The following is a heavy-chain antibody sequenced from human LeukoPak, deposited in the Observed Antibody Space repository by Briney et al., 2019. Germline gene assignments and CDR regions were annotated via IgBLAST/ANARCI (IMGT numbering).Heavy chain of an antibody. V-gene: IGHV3-21*01. CDR3: AREGYYYDSSGYIPPYYFDY. Sequence: PGGSLRLSCAASGFTFSSYSMNWVRQAPGKGLEWVSSISSSSSYIYYADSVKGRFTISRDNAKNSLYLQSNSLRAEDTAVYYCAREGYYYDSSGYIPPYYFDYWGQGTLVTVSS. CDR1: GFTFSSYS. J-gene: IGHJ4*02. D-gene: IGHD3-22*01. CDR2: ISSSSSYI.